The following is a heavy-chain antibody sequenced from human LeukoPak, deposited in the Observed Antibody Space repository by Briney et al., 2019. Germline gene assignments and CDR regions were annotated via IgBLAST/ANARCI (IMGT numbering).Heavy chain of an antibody. CDR2: IYYSGST. D-gene: IGHD6-6*01. CDR3: ARHFDSSSSFCFDY. V-gene: IGHV4-59*01. CDR1: GGSISSSY. Sequence: SETLSLTCTVSGGSISSSYWSWIRQPPGKGLEWIGYIYYSGSTNYNPSLKSRVTISVDTTKNQFSLKLSSVTAADTAVYYCARHFDSSSSFCFDYWGQGTLVTVSS. J-gene: IGHJ4*02.